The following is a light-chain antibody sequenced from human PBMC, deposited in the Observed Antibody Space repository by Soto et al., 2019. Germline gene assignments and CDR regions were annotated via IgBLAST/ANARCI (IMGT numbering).Light chain of an antibody. CDR1: SSNIGAGYD. J-gene: IGLJ2*01. CDR2: GNS. V-gene: IGLV1-40*01. Sequence: QALVTQPPSVSGAPGQRGTISFTGSSSNIGAGYDVHWYQQLPGTAPKLLIYGNSNRPSGVPDRFSGSKSGTSASLAITGLQAEDEADYYCQSYDSSLSVVFGGGTKLTVL. CDR3: QSYDSSLSVV.